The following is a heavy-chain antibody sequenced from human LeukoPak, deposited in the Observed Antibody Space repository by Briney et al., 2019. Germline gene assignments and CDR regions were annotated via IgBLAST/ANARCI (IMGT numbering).Heavy chain of an antibody. J-gene: IGHJ4*02. V-gene: IGHV3-23*01. D-gene: IGHD1-14*01. CDR2: INDNGGRT. CDR1: GFSFSNHA. Sequence: GGSLRLSCAASGFSFSNHAMSWVRQAPGKGLEWVSAINDNGGRTYYADSVKGRFTISRDNSKNTLYLQMNSLRAEDTAVYYCAKDRMVLGYWGQGTLVTVSS. CDR3: AKDRMVLGY.